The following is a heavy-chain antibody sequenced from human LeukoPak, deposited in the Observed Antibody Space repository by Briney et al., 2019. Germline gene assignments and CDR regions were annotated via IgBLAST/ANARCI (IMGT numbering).Heavy chain of an antibody. CDR2: IIPIFGTA. D-gene: IGHD3-22*01. J-gene: IGHJ4*02. CDR1: GGTFSSYA. Sequence: SVKVSCKASGGTFSSYAISWVRQAPGQGLEWMGGIIPIFGTANYAQKFQGGVTITADESTSTAYMELSSLRSEDTAVYYCARHTDYDSSAVFDYWGQGTLVTVSS. CDR3: ARHTDYDSSAVFDY. V-gene: IGHV1-69*13.